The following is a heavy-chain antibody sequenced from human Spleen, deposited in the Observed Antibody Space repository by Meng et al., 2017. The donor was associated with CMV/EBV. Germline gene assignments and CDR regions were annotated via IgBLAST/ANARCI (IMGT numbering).Heavy chain of an antibody. J-gene: IGHJ5*02. CDR1: GFSFSSYA. CDR3: AREYSSGWYNWFDP. CDR2: ISYDGSIK. Sequence: SGFSFSSYAVHWVRQAPGKGLEWVAVISYDGSIKYYADSVEGRFTISRDNSKNTLYLQMTSLRPEDTAVYHCAREYSSGWYNWFDPWGQGTLVTVSS. D-gene: IGHD6-19*01. V-gene: IGHV3-30*04.